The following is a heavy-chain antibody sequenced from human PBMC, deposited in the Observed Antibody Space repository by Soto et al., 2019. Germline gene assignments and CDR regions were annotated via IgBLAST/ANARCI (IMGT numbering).Heavy chain of an antibody. J-gene: IGHJ4*02. V-gene: IGHV4-31*03. CDR1: GGSISSGGYY. Sequence: QVQLQESGPGLVKPSQTLSLTCTVSGGSISSGGYYWSWIRQHPGKGLEWIGYIYYSGSTYYNPSLKGRFTISVDTSKNQFSLKLSSVTAADTAVYYCARTGTDIVLVPAAAYFDYWGQGTLVTVSS. CDR3: ARTGTDIVLVPAAAYFDY. CDR2: IYYSGST. D-gene: IGHD2-2*01.